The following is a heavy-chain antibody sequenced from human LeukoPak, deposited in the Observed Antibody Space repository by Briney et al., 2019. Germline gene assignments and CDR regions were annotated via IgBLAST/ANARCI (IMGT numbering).Heavy chain of an antibody. CDR2: IGTAGDT. D-gene: IGHD6-13*01. CDR1: GFTFSSYD. J-gene: IGHJ2*01. CDR3: ARHQVTYSSTWYRHLDL. V-gene: IGHV3-13*01. Sequence: PGGSLRLSCAASGFTFSSYDMHWVRQATGKGLEWVSAIGTAGDTYYPGSVKGRFTISRENAKNSLYLQMNSLRAGDTAVYYCARHQVTYSSTWYRHLDLWGRGTLVTVSS.